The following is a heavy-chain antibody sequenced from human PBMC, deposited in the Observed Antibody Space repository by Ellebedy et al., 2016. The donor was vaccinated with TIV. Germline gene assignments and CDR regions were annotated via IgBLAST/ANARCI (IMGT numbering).Heavy chain of an antibody. Sequence: GESLKISCKTSGYTFSSYWIGWVRQMPGKGLEWMGIIYPGDSDSNYSPSFQGQVTISVEKSISTAFLQWRSLKASDTAMYYCARQNDLAVAGSTYSDFWGQGTLVTVSS. J-gene: IGHJ4*02. D-gene: IGHD6-19*01. CDR2: IYPGDSDS. V-gene: IGHV5-51*01. CDR3: ARQNDLAVAGSTYSDF. CDR1: GYTFSSYW.